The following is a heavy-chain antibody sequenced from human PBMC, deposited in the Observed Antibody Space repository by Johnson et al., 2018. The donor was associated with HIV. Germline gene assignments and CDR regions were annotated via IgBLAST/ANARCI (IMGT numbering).Heavy chain of an antibody. V-gene: IGHV3-20*04. CDR2: INWNGGST. D-gene: IGHD3-22*01. J-gene: IGHJ3*02. CDR3: ARDKLGVDSGYQGRDAFDI. Sequence: LVESGGGVVRPGGSLRLSCAASGFTFDDYGMSWVRHAPGKGLEWVSGINWNGGSTGYADSVKGRFTISRDNAKTSLYLQMNSLRAEDTALYYCARDKLGVDSGYQGRDAFDIWGQGTMVTVSS. CDR1: GFTFDDYG.